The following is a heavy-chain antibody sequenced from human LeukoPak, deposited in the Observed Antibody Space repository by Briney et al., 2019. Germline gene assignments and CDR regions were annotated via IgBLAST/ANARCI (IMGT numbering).Heavy chain of an antibody. D-gene: IGHD3-3*01. CDR2: IYSSGST. CDR3: ARVITIFGVAANYYYYMDV. V-gene: IGHV4-39*07. CDR1: GASISSGSNY. J-gene: IGHJ6*03. Sequence: SSETLSLTCSVSGASISSGSNYWGWIRQPPGKTLEWIGSIYSSGSTYCNPSLKSRVIIIIDTPKNHYSLTLSSVTAADTAAYYCARVITIFGVAANYYYYMDVWGKGTTVTVSS.